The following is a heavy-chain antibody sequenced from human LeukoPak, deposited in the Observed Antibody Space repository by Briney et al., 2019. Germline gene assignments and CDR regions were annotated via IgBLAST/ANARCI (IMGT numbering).Heavy chain of an antibody. J-gene: IGHJ4*02. CDR3: ARGRITMVRGVIIPSPPFDY. CDR2: IYYSGST. CDR1: GGSISSGGYY. V-gene: IGHV4-31*03. D-gene: IGHD3-10*01. Sequence: SQTLSLTCTVPGGSISSGGYYWSWIRQHPGKGLEWIGYIYYSGSTYYNPSLKSRVTISVDTSKNQFSLKLSSVTAADTAVYYCARGRITMVRGVIIPSPPFDYWGQGTLVTVSS.